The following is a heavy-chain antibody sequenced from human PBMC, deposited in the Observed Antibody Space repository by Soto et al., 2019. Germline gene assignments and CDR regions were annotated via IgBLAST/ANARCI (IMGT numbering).Heavy chain of an antibody. J-gene: IGHJ5*02. CDR2: IYYSGST. Sequence: SETLSLTCTVSGGSISSYYWIWIRQPPGKGLEWIGYIYYSGSTNYNPPLKSRVTISVDTSKNQFSLKLSSVTAADTAVYYCARDRHHYDSSGYPPWGQGTLVTVSS. CDR1: GGSISSYY. D-gene: IGHD3-22*01. CDR3: ARDRHHYDSSGYPP. V-gene: IGHV4-59*01.